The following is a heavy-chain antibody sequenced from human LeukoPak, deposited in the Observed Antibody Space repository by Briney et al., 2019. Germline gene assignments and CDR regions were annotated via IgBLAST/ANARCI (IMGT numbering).Heavy chain of an antibody. J-gene: IGHJ5*02. CDR1: GGSFSGYY. V-gene: IGHV4-34*01. CDR2: INHSGST. Sequence: PSETLSLTCAVYGGSFSGYYWSWNRQPPGKGLEWIGEINHSGSTNYNPSLKSRVTISVDTSKNQFSLKLSSVTAADTAVYYCARAVCGGSCYNSGVWFDPWGQGTLVTVSS. CDR3: ARAVCGGSCYNSGVWFDP. D-gene: IGHD2-15*01.